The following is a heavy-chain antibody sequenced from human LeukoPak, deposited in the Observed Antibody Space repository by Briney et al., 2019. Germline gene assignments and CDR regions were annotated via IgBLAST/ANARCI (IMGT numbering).Heavy chain of an antibody. D-gene: IGHD3-22*01. Sequence: PSQTLSLTCTVSGGSISSGDHYWSWIRQPPGKGLEWIGYIYYSGSAYYNPSLKSRVTISVDTSKNQFSLKLSSVTAADTAVYYCARRNYYDSSGPRGWFDPWGQGTLVTVSS. CDR3: ARRNYYDSSGPRGWFDP. CDR1: GGSISSGDHY. J-gene: IGHJ5*02. V-gene: IGHV4-30-4*01. CDR2: IYYSGSA.